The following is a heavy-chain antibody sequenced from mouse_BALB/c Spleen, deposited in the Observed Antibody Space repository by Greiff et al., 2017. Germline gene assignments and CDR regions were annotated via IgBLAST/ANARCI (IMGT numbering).Heavy chain of an antibody. CDR3: ARWDYYGSGGY. J-gene: IGHJ2*01. CDR2: ISYSGST. D-gene: IGHD1-1*01. Sequence: EVQLQESGPGLVKPSQSLSLTCTVTGYSITSDYAWNWIRQFPGNKLEWMGYISYSGSTSYNPSLKSRISITRDTSKNQFFLQLNSVTTEDTATYYCARWDYYGSGGYWGQGTTLTVSS. CDR1: GYSITSDYA. V-gene: IGHV3-2*02.